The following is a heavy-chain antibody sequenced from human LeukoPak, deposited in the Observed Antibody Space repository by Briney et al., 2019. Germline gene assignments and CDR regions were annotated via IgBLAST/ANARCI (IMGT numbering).Heavy chain of an antibody. V-gene: IGHV4-34*01. CDR2: MNDIGNT. Sequence: SSETLSLTCAVYGGSFSGYYWSWLRQPPGKGLEWIGDMNDIGNTNYYQSLRSRVTISLDTSKNQFSLSLTSATAADTAVYFCARLGSVGYYNYQYMDIWGNGTTVTVSS. CDR3: ARLGSVGYYNYQYMDI. D-gene: IGHD3-10*01. J-gene: IGHJ6*03. CDR1: GGSFSGYY.